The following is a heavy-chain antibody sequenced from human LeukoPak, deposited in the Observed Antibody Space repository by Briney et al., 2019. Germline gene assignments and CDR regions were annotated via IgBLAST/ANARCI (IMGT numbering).Heavy chain of an antibody. J-gene: IGHJ6*02. CDR3: ARDRRYCSSTSCYGNYYYYYGMDV. V-gene: IGHV4-31*03. CDR2: IYYSGST. D-gene: IGHD2-2*01. Sequence: PSETLSLTCTVSGGSISSGGYYWSWIRQHPGKGLEWIGYIYYSGSTYYNPSLKSRVTISVDTSKNQFSLTLSSVTAADTAVYYCARDRRYCSSTSCYGNYYYYYGMDVWGQGTTVTVSS. CDR1: GGSISSGGYY.